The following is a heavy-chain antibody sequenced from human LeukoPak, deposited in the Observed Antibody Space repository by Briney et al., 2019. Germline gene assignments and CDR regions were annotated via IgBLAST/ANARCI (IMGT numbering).Heavy chain of an antibody. Sequence: SETLSLTCSVSGGSITGHYWSWIRQSPRKGLEWIGYIYYNGNANYNPSLKSRAIILLDMSKNQFSLKLTSVTAADTAIYYCARYDPSDYATSGLYYGVYFDSWGQGTLVSVSS. D-gene: IGHD3-22*01. CDR3: ARYDPSDYATSGLYYGVYFDS. V-gene: IGHV4-59*08. CDR2: IYYNGNA. J-gene: IGHJ4*02. CDR1: GGSITGHY.